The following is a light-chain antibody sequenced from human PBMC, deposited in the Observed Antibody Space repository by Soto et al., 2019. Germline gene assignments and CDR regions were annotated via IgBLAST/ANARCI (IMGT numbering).Light chain of an antibody. J-gene: IGLJ1*01. CDR2: GNT. CDR3: QSYDSSLSSDV. V-gene: IGLV1-40*01. Sequence: QSVLTQPPSVSGAPGQRVTISCTGSSSSIGAGYDVHWYQHLPGTAPKLLIYGNTNRPSGVPDRFSGSKSGTSASLAITGLQAEDEADYYCQSYDSSLSSDVFGTGTKLTVL. CDR1: SSSIGAGYD.